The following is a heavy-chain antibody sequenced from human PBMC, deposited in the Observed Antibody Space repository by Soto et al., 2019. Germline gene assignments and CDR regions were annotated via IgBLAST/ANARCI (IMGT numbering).Heavy chain of an antibody. CDR2: IYYSGST. D-gene: IGHD2-2*01. V-gene: IGHV4-31*03. Sequence: SETLSLTCTVSGGSISSGGYYWSWIRQHPGKGLEWIGYIYYSGSTYYNPSLKSRVTISVDTSKNQFSLKLSSVTAADTAVYYCARGIVVVPAAMSWFDPWGQGTLVTVSS. CDR3: ARGIVVVPAAMSWFDP. CDR1: GGSISSGGYY. J-gene: IGHJ5*02.